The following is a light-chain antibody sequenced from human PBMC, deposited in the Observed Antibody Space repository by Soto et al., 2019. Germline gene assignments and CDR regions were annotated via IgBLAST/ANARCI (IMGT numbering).Light chain of an antibody. CDR1: QTINDW. CDR2: DGF. Sequence: DFQMTQSPSTLSASVGDTVSITCRATQTINDWLAWYQQKPGKAPRLLLYDGFTLESGVPSRFSGSGSGTEYNLTIRSLDPDDFGSYYCQHYHRPCFGQGTKLEIK. V-gene: IGKV1-5*01. J-gene: IGKJ2*03. CDR3: QHYHRPC.